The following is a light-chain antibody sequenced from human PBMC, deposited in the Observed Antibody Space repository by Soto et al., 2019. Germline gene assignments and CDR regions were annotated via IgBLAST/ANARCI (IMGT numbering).Light chain of an antibody. Sequence: QSVLTQPPSVSGDPGQRVTISCTGRSTNIGSNYDVYWYQQLPGTAPKFLIYGNSNRPSGVPDRFSGSKSGTSASLAITGLQAEDEADYYCQSYDSSVSGQVFGTGTKLTVL. CDR3: QSYDSSVSGQV. CDR1: STNIGSNYD. V-gene: IGLV1-40*01. CDR2: GNS. J-gene: IGLJ1*01.